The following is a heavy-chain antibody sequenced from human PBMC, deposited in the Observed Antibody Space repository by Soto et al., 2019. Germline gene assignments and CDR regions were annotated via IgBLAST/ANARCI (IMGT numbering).Heavy chain of an antibody. CDR2: INHSGST. J-gene: IGHJ4*02. D-gene: IGHD2-21*02. CDR3: ARGRVATRGGDLFDY. Sequence: PSETLSLTCAAYGGSFSGYYWSWIRQPPGKGLEWIGEINHSGSTNYNPSLKSRVTISVDTSKNQFSLKLSSVTAADTAVYYCARGRVATRGGDLFDYWGQGTLVTVSS. CDR1: GGSFSGYY. V-gene: IGHV4-34*01.